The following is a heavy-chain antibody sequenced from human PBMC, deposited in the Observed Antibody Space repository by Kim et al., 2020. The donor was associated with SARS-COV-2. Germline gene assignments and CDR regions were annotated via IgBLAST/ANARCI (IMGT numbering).Heavy chain of an antibody. Sequence: SETLSLTCAVYVGSFSGYFWTWIRQVPGKGLEWIGETDPSGDTRYNPSLQSRVSISVDTSKNQFSLKLISVTSADTAVYYCARQASGSGSPGALPIWGPG. V-gene: IGHV4-34*01. J-gene: IGHJ3*02. CDR3: ARQASGSGSPGALPI. D-gene: IGHD3-10*01. CDR2: TDPSGDT. CDR1: VGSFSGYF.